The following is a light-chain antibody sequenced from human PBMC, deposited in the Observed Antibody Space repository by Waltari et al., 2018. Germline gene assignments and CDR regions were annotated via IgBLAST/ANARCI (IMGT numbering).Light chain of an antibody. CDR1: SSNIGHNY. Sequence: QSVLTQPPSVSAAPGQRVTISCSGGSSNIGHNYVSWYRQFPGTAPKLLSYEDTERPSGIPGRCSGSKSGTSATLDITGLQAGDEADYYCGTWDSSLSGAVFGGGTHLTVL. CDR2: EDT. CDR3: GTWDSSLSGAV. J-gene: IGLJ7*01. V-gene: IGLV1-51*02.